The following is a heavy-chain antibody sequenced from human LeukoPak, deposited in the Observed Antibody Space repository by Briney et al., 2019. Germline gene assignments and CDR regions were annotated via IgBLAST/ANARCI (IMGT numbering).Heavy chain of an antibody. CDR1: GFTFSSYS. CDR2: ISSSSSYI. D-gene: IGHD5-18*01. V-gene: IGHV3-21*01. Sequence: VGPLRLSCAASGFTFSSYSMKWVRQAPAKELEWVSFISSSSSYIYYADSVKGRFTISRDNDKNSLYLQMNSLRAEDTAVYYCARIWIQLWPFDYWGQGTLVTVSS. CDR3: ARIWIQLWPFDY. J-gene: IGHJ4*02.